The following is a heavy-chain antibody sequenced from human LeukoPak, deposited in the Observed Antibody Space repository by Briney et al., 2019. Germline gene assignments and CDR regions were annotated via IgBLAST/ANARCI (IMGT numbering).Heavy chain of an antibody. D-gene: IGHD2-21*02. V-gene: IGHV3-9*03. Sequence: GGSLRLSCAASGFTFDDYAMHWLRQAPGKGLEWVSGISWNSGSIEYADSVKGRFTISRDNAKNSPYLQMNSLRAEDMALYYCAKGKSGYSYSPFYYWGQGTLVTVSS. J-gene: IGHJ4*02. CDR3: AKGKSGYSYSPFYY. CDR2: ISWNSGSI. CDR1: GFTFDDYA.